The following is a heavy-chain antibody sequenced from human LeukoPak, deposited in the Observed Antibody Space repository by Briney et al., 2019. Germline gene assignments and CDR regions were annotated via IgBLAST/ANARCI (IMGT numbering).Heavy chain of an antibody. V-gene: IGHV3-74*01. CDR2: IKSDGST. CDR3: ARAPSEIGGYYPEYFRH. CDR1: GFIFSSYA. J-gene: IGHJ1*01. D-gene: IGHD3-22*01. Sequence: GGSLRLSCAASGFIFSSYAMSWVRQAPGKGLVWVSRIKSDGSTNYADSVKGRFTISRDNAKNTVSLQMNSLRPEDTGVYYCARAPSEIGGYYPEYFRHWGQGTLVTVSS.